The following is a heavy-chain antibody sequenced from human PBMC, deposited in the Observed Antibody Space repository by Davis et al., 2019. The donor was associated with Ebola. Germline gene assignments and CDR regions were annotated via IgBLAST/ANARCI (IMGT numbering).Heavy chain of an antibody. D-gene: IGHD6-19*01. CDR1: GGSISSYY. CDR3: ARHSGSGWFYFDY. J-gene: IGHJ4*02. CDR2: IYYSGST. Sequence: GPLRLSCTVSGGSISSYYWSWIRQPPGKGLEWIGYIYYSGSTNYNPSLKSRVTISVDTSKNQFSLKLSSVTAADTAVYYCARHSGSGWFYFDYWGQGTLVTVSS. V-gene: IGHV4-59*08.